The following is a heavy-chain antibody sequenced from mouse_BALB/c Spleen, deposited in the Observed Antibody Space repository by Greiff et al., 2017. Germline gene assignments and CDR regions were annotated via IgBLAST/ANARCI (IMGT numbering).Heavy chain of an antibody. CDR3: ARSPFAY. Sequence: VQLQESGAELVRPGTSVKVSCKASGYAFTNYLIEWVKQRPGPGLEWIGVINPGSGGTNYNEKFKGKATLTADKSSSTAYMQLSSLTSDDSAVYFCARSPFAYWGQGTLVTVSA. J-gene: IGHJ3*01. V-gene: IGHV1-54*01. CDR2: INPGSGGT. CDR1: GYAFTNYL.